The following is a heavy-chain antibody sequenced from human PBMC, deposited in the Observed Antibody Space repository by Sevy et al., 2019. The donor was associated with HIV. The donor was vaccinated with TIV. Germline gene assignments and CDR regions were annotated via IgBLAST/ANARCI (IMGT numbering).Heavy chain of an antibody. CDR3: PTASALMAAAGTCFDY. V-gene: IGHV3-15*07. J-gene: IGHJ4*02. Sequence: GGSLRLSCAASGFTFSNAWMNWVRQAPGKGLEWVGRIKSKTDGGTTDYAAPVKGRFTISRDDSKNTLYLQMNSLKTEATAVYYCPTASALMAAAGTCFDYWAREPWSPSPQ. CDR2: IKSKTDGGTT. D-gene: IGHD6-13*01. CDR1: GFTFSNAW.